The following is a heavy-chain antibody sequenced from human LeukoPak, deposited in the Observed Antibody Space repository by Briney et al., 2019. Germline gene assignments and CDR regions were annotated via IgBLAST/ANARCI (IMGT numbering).Heavy chain of an antibody. CDR2: IYPGDSDT. CDR3: ARLNVATVSSPQGYLGY. V-gene: IGHV5-51*01. CDR1: GYTFAGYW. J-gene: IGHJ4*02. D-gene: IGHD2-15*01. Sequence: GESLKISCKGSGYTFAGYWIGWVRQMPGKGLEYMGVIYPGDSDTRYSPSFQGQVTISADKSINTAYLEWSSLKASDSAFYYCARLNVATVSSPQGYLGYWGQGTLVTVSS.